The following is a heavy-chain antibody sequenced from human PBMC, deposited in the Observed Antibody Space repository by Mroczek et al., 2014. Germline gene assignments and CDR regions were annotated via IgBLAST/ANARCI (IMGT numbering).Heavy chain of an antibody. D-gene: IGHD3-22*01. Sequence: QVQLQQWGPGLVKPSQTLSLTCTVSGGSISSGGYYWSWIRQHPGKGLEWIGYIYYSGSTYYNPSLKSRVTISVDTSKNQFSLKLSSVTAADTAVYYCAREGYYYDSSGYYFDYWGQGTLVTVSS. CDR1: GGSISSGGYY. V-gene: IGHV4-31*03. CDR2: IYYSGST. CDR3: AREGYYYDSSGYYFDY. J-gene: IGHJ4*02.